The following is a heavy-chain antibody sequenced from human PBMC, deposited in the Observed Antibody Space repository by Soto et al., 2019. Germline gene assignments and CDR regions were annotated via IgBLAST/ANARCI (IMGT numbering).Heavy chain of an antibody. CDR1: GYTFTSYA. CDR3: ARDLGYCISTSCPPYYGMDV. Sequence: ASVKVSCKASGYTFTSYAMHWVRQAPGQGLEWMGGIIPIFGTANYAQKFQGRVTITADESTSTAYMELSSLRSEDTAVYYCARDLGYCISTSCPPYYGMDVWGQATTVTVSS. V-gene: IGHV1-69*13. D-gene: IGHD2-2*01. J-gene: IGHJ6*02. CDR2: IIPIFGTA.